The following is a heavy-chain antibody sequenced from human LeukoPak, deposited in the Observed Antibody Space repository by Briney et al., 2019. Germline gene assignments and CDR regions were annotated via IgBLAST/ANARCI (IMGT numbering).Heavy chain of an antibody. Sequence: SETLSLTCAVYGGSFSGYYWSWIRQPPGRGLEWIGEINHSGSTNYNPSLKSRVTISVDTSKNQFSLKLSSVTAADTAVYYCARGRDCSSTSCYTAQPTWFDPWGQGTLVTVSS. V-gene: IGHV4-34*01. D-gene: IGHD2-2*02. CDR1: GGSFSGYY. J-gene: IGHJ5*02. CDR3: ARGRDCSSTSCYTAQPTWFDP. CDR2: INHSGST.